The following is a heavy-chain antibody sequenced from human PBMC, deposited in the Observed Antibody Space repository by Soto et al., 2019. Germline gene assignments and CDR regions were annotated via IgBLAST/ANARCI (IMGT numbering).Heavy chain of an antibody. Sequence: QVQLVQSGAEVKKPGSSVKVSCKASGGTFSSYAISWVRQAPGQGLEWMGGIIPISDTTNYEQKFQGRVTITADKSTSTAYMELGSLRSEDTAVYYCPRSQGSSTSLEIYYYYFYGMDVWGQGTTVTVSS. D-gene: IGHD2-2*01. CDR2: IIPISDTT. CDR3: PRSQGSSTSLEIYYYYFYGMDV. CDR1: GGTFSSYA. V-gene: IGHV1-69*06. J-gene: IGHJ6*02.